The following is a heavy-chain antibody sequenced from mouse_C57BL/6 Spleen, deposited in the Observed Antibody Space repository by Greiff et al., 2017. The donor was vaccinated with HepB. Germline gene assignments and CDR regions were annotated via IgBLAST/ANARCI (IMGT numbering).Heavy chain of an antibody. CDR3: ARGGDYYYYAMDY. CDR1: GYAFSSYW. V-gene: IGHV1-80*01. D-gene: IGHD1-1*01. CDR2: IYPGDGDT. J-gene: IGHJ4*01. Sequence: VQLVESGAELVKPGASVKISCKASGYAFSSYWMNWVKQRPGKGLEWIGQIYPGDGDTNYNGKFKGKATLTADKSSSTAYMQLSSLTSEDSAVYFCARGGDYYYYAMDYWGQGTSVTVSS.